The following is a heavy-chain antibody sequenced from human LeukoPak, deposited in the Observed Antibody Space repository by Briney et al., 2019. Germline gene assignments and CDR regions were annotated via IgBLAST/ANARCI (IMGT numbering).Heavy chain of an antibody. CDR2: INPNSGGT. CDR3: ARELRTVRGDYATSFDY. V-gene: IGHV1-2*02. D-gene: IGHD4-17*01. Sequence: ASVKVSCKASAYTFTGYYMHWVRQAPGQGLEWMGWINPNSGGTNYAQKFQGRVTMTRDTSISTAYMELSRLRSDDTAVYYCARELRTVRGDYATSFDYWGQGTLVTVSS. J-gene: IGHJ4*02. CDR1: AYTFTGYY.